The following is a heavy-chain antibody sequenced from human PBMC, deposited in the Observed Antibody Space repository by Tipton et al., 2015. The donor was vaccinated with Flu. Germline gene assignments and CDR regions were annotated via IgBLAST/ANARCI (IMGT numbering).Heavy chain of an antibody. J-gene: IGHJ4*02. CDR3: ARGQGNSGWRYFDY. V-gene: IGHV4-4*07. CDR2: IYTSGNT. CDR1: SGSLSGYY. Sequence: TLSLTCNVSSGSLSGYYWSWIRQSAGKGLEWIGRIYTSGNTNYSPSLKSRVTMSVDTSKNQFSLKLSSMTAADTAVYYCARGQGNSGWRYFDYWGQGTLVTVSS. D-gene: IGHD6-19*01.